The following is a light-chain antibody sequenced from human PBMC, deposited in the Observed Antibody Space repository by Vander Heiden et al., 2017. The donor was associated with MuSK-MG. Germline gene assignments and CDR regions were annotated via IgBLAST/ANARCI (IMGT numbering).Light chain of an antibody. CDR2: DAS. V-gene: IGKV3-15*01. J-gene: IGKJ1*01. Sequence: EIVMTQSPATLSVSPGERATLSCRASQSVSSNLAWFQQKLGQAPRLLIYDASNRATDIPARFSGSGSGTEFTLTISSLQSEDFALYYCQQEKNWPRTFGQRTKVEIK. CDR3: QQEKNWPRT. CDR1: QSVSSN.